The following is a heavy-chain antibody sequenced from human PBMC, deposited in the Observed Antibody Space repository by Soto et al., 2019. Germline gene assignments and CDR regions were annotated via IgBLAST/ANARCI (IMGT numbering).Heavy chain of an antibody. CDR1: GFTVSSNY. V-gene: IGHV3-53*01. CDR2: IYSGGST. CDR3: ARNYYYSGGGFDY. D-gene: IGHD3-22*01. J-gene: IGHJ4*02. Sequence: EVQLVESGGGLIQPGGSLRLSCAASGFTVSSNYMSWVRQAPGKGLEWVSVIYSGGSTYYAGSVKGRFTISRDNSKNTLYLQMNSLRAEDTAVYYCARNYYYSGGGFDYWGQGTLVTVSS.